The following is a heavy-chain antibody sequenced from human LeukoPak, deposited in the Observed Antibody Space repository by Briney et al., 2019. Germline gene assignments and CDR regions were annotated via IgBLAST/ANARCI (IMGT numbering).Heavy chain of an antibody. CDR2: TYSSGSS. J-gene: IGHJ6*03. CDR3: ARILARQFTSFSDSSPYTYYYMDV. D-gene: IGHD2/OR15-2a*01. Sequence: SETLSLTCTVSGDSISSSSYYWGWIRQPPGKGLEWIGSTYSSGSSYYNPSLKSRVTISVDTSKNQFSLKLSSVTAADTAVYYCARILARQFTSFSDSSPYTYYYMDVWGKGTTVTVSS. CDR1: GDSISSSSYY. V-gene: IGHV4-39*07.